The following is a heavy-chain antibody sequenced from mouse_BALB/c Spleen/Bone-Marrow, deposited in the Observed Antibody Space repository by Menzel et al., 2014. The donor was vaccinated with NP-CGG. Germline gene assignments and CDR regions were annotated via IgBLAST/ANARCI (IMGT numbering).Heavy chain of an antibody. J-gene: IGHJ3*01. V-gene: IGHV5-9-3*01. CDR1: GFTFSSYA. CDR3: ARKSYYDYDGRPWFAY. CDR2: ISSGGSYT. D-gene: IGHD2-4*01. Sequence: EVQLVESGGGLVKPGGSLKLSCAASGFTFSSYAMSWVRQTPEKRLEWVATISSGGSYTCYPDSVKGRFTISRDNAKNTLYLQMSSLRSEDTAMYYCARKSYYDYDGRPWFAYWGQGTLVTVSA.